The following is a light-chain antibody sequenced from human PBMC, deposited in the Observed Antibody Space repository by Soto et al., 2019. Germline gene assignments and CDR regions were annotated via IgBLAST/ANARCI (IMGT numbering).Light chain of an antibody. Sequence: EIVLTQSPGTLSLSQGERVTLSCRASQSLSSGYLAWYQQKFGQAPRLLIYDASRRATGIPERFSGSGSGTDFTLTINRLEPEDFAVYYCQQYGSSPTFGLGTMVDIK. CDR1: QSLSSGY. J-gene: IGKJ1*01. CDR2: DAS. V-gene: IGKV3-20*01. CDR3: QQYGSSPT.